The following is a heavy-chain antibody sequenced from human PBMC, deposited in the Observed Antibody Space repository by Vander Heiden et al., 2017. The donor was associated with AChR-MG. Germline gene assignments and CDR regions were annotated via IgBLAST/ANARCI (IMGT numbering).Heavy chain of an antibody. V-gene: IGHV3-21*01. D-gene: IGHD3-3*01. CDR1: GFTFSSYS. Sequence: EVQLVESGGGLVKPGVPLRLSCAASGFTFSSYSMNWVRQAPGKGLEWVSSISRSSSYIYYADSVKGRFTISRDNAKNSLYLQMNSLRAEDTAVYYCAREWPRITGRNFDYWGQGTLVTVSS. CDR2: ISRSSSYI. CDR3: AREWPRITGRNFDY. J-gene: IGHJ4*02.